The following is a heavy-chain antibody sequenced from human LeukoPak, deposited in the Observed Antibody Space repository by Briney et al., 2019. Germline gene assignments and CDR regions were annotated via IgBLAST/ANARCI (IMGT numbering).Heavy chain of an antibody. CDR3: ARRYRSRYCTNGVCYGMDV. CDR2: INHSGST. Sequence: SETLSLTCAAYGGSFSGYYWSWIRQPPGKGLEWIGEINHSGSTNYNPSLKSRVTISVDTSKNQFSLKLSSVTAADTAVYYCARRYRSRYCTNGVCYGMDVWGQGTTVTVSS. CDR1: GGSFSGYY. V-gene: IGHV4-34*01. J-gene: IGHJ6*02. D-gene: IGHD2-8*01.